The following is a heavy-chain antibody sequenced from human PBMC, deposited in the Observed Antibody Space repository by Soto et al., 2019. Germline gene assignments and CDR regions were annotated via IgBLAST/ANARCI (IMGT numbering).Heavy chain of an antibody. V-gene: IGHV1-58*01. J-gene: IGHJ6*02. CDR1: GFTFTSSA. CDR3: AADLEDGDYYYYGMDV. Sequence: SVKVSCKASGFTFTSSAVQWVRQARGQRLEWIGWIVVGSGNTNYAQKFQERVTITRDMSTSTAYMELSSLRSEDTAVYYCAADLEDGDYYYYGMDVRGQRTTVTVSS. CDR2: IVVGSGNT. D-gene: IGHD4-17*01.